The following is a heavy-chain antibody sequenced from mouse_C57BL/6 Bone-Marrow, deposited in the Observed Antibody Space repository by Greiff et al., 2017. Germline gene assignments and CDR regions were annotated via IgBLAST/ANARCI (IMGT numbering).Heavy chain of an antibody. CDR1: GFSLTSYG. CDR2: IWSGGST. D-gene: IGHD1-2*01. CDR3: DYDGGWYFDV. V-gene: IGHV2-2*01. J-gene: IGHJ1*03. Sequence: VMLVESGPGLVQPSQSLSITCTVSGFSLTSYGVHWVRQSPGKGLEWLGVIWSGGSTDYNAAFISRLSISKDNSKSKVFFKMNSLQADDTAIYYYDYDGGWYFDVWGTGTTVTVSS.